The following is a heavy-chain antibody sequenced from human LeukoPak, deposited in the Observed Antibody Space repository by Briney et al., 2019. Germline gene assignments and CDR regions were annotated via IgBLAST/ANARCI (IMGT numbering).Heavy chain of an antibody. CDR1: GFTFSSYG. CDR2: ISSSSSTI. J-gene: IGHJ4*02. CDR3: ARVRGGWFLSYYYDSSGYQELDY. V-gene: IGHV3-48*04. D-gene: IGHD3-22*01. Sequence: EGSLRLSCAASGFTFSSYGMNWVRQAPGKGLEWVSYISSSSSTIYYADSVKGRFTISRDNAKNSLYLQMNSLRAEDTAVYYCARVRGGWFLSYYYDSSGYQELDYWGQGTLVTVSS.